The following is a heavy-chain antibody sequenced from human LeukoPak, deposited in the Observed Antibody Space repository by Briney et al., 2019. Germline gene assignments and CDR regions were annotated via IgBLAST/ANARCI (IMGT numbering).Heavy chain of an antibody. D-gene: IGHD1-1*01. J-gene: IGHJ4*02. CDR2: VYYSGST. Sequence: SETLSLTCTVSGGSINTYYWSWIRQPPGKGLEWIGYVYYSGSTNYNPSLKSRVTISVDTSKNQFSLKLNSVTAADTAVYYCARDTDWNDGFDYWGQGTLVTVSS. CDR3: ARDTDWNDGFDY. CDR1: GGSINTYY. V-gene: IGHV4-59*01.